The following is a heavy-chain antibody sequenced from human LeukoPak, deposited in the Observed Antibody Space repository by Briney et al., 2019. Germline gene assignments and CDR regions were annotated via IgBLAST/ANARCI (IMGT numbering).Heavy chain of an antibody. CDR3: TATYYYNTSGAFDI. D-gene: IGHD3-22*01. V-gene: IGHV3-73*01. J-gene: IGHJ3*02. CDR2: IDKKDNFYAT. CDR1: GFTFSGSA. Sequence: AGSLKLSCAASGFTFSGSAIHWDRQSSGKGLEWVGHIDKKDNFYATAYDASVKGRFTISRDDSKNTAYLQMNSLKSEDTAVYYCTATYYYNTSGAFDIWGQGTVVTVSS.